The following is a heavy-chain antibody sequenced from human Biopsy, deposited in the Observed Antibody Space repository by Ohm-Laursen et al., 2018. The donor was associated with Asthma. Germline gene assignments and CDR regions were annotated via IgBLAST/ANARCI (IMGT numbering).Heavy chain of an antibody. CDR1: GYTFINYA. Sequence: SSVKVSCKASGYTFINYAIHWVRQAPGQGLEWMGGLIPVLGTPDHAQMFEGRVTITADESTSTAYMELSSLSSEDTAVYYCARGYSGSDRIVYYYSGLEVWGQGTTVTVSS. CDR2: LIPVLGTP. CDR3: ARGYSGSDRIVYYYSGLEV. D-gene: IGHD5-12*01. V-gene: IGHV1-69*01. J-gene: IGHJ6*02.